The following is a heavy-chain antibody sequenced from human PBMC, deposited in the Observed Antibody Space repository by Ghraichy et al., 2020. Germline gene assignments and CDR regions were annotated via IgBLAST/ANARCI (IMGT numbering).Heavy chain of an antibody. Sequence: GESLNISCKGSGYSFTSYWIGWVRQMPGKGLEWMGIIYPGDSDTRYSPSFQGQVTISADKSISTAYLQWSSLKASDTAMYYCARQKMTTVTTGAFDIWGQGTLVTVSS. CDR3: ARQKMTTVTTGAFDI. D-gene: IGHD4-17*01. V-gene: IGHV5-51*01. CDR2: IYPGDSDT. J-gene: IGHJ3*02. CDR1: GYSFTSYW.